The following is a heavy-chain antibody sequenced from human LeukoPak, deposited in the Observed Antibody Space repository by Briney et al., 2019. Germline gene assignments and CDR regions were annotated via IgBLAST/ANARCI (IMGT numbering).Heavy chain of an antibody. J-gene: IGHJ3*02. CDR1: GFTFSSYW. CDR3: AVTGYSSRSPNI. V-gene: IGHV3-74*01. D-gene: IGHD6-13*01. CDR2: INSDGSGT. Sequence: GGSLRLSCAASGFTFSSYWMHWVRQAPGKGLVWVSRINSDGSGTTYADSMKGRFTISRDNAKNTLYLQMNSLRAEDTAIYYCAVTGYSSRSPNIWGQGTMVTVSS.